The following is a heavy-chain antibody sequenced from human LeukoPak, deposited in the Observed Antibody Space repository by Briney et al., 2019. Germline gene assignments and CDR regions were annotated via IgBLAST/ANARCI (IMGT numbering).Heavy chain of an antibody. J-gene: IGHJ4*02. CDR1: GGSVSDYY. CDR3: ARGSTMVRGYYGY. Sequence: SETLSLTCTISGGSVSDYYWSWIRQSPGKGLEWIGYIYYTGSTTYNPSLKSRVTMSADTSKNQFSPKLSSVTAADTAVYYCARGSTMVRGYYGYWGQGTLVTVSS. CDR2: IYYTGST. D-gene: IGHD3-10*01. V-gene: IGHV4-59*02.